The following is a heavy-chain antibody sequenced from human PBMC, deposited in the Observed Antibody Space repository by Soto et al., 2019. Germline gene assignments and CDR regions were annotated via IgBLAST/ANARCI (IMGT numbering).Heavy chain of an antibody. CDR1: GGSISSSTYY. CDR2: IYYSGST. CDR3: ARGGSRFYAMDV. V-gene: IGHV4-39*07. J-gene: IGHJ6*02. Sequence: SETLSLTCTVSGGSISSSTYYWGWIRQPPGKGLEWIGSIYYSGSTHYNPSLRSRVTISVDMSKTQFSLKLSSVTAADTAVYYCARGGSRFYAMDVWGQGTTVTSP.